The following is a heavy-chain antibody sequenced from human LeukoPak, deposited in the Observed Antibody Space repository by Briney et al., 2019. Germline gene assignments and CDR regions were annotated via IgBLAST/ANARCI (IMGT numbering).Heavy chain of an antibody. J-gene: IGHJ4*02. D-gene: IGHD3-9*01. CDR2: IYSSGST. CDR1: GGSFSGYY. Sequence: PSETLSLTCAVYGGSFSGYYWSWIRQPPGKGLEWIGRIYSSGSTNYNPSLKRRVTMSIDTSKNQFSLELTSVTAADTAVYYCARNPVTGSNPKFDYWGQGTLVTVSS. V-gene: IGHV4-34*10. CDR3: ARNPVTGSNPKFDY.